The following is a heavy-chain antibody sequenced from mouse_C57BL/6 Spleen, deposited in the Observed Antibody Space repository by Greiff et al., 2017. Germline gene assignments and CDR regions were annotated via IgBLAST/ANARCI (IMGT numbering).Heavy chain of an antibody. J-gene: IGHJ3*01. CDR1: GYTFTSYW. CDR3: ARSLYSNYGFAY. CDR2: IYPGSGST. Sequence: VQLQQPGAELVKPGASVKMSCKASGYTFTSYWITWVKQRPGQGLEWIGDIYPGSGSTNYNEKFKSKATLTVDTSSSTAYMQLSSLTSEDSAVYDSARSLYSNYGFAYWGQGTLVTVSA. V-gene: IGHV1-55*01. D-gene: IGHD2-5*01.